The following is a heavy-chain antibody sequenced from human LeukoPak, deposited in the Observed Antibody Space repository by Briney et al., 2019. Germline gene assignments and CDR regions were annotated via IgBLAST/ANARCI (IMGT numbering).Heavy chain of an antibody. CDR3: ARRNGRGHCDGGSCYSTYYHYFGLDV. J-gene: IGHJ6*02. CDR2: IYYTGTT. Sequence: SETLSLTCTVSGASINSYYGNWIRQPPGGGLEWIGSIYYTGTTTYNPSLNSRVTISVGTSKNQFSLNLTSVSAADTAVYYCARRNGRGHCDGGSCYSTYYHYFGLDVWGQGTPVTVSS. V-gene: IGHV4-59*08. CDR1: GASINSYY. D-gene: IGHD2-15*01.